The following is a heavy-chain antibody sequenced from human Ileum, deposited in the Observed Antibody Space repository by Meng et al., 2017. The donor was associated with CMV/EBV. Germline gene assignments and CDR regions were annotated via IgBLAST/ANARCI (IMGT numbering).Heavy chain of an antibody. D-gene: IGHD2-2*01. CDR3: ARADCSSTTCLFDS. Sequence: GSLRLSCIVSSGSMSTYYWSWIRQPPGKGLEWIGYIYYSGSIFYNPSLKTRVILSVDSSKTQFSLNLSSVTAADTAVYYCARADCSSTTCLFDSWGEGTLVTVSS. CDR2: IYYSGSI. J-gene: IGHJ4*02. V-gene: IGHV4-59*01. CDR1: SGSMSTYY.